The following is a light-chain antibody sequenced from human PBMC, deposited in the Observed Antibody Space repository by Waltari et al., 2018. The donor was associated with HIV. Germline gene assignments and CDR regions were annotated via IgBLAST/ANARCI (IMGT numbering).Light chain of an antibody. V-gene: IGLV1-40*01. Sequence: QSVLTQPPSVSGAPGQRVTLSCTGSSSNIGSNFDVPWYQLPPGSAPKLLIFANSNRPSGVPDRFSASKSATSASLAISGLQPEDEAEYYCQSFDNSLNGYVFGTGTTVIVL. CDR1: SSNIGSNFD. CDR3: QSFDNSLNGYV. CDR2: ANS. J-gene: IGLJ1*01.